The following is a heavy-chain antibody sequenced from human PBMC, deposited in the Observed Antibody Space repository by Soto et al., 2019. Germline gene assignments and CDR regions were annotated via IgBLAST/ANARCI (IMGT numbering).Heavy chain of an antibody. CDR3: ARDSFITMVRGVPNYFDY. CDR2: ISSSSSYI. Sequence: EVQLVESGGGLVKPGGSLRLSCAASGFTFSSYSRNWVRQAPGKGLGWVSSISSSSSYIYYADSVKGRFTISRDNAKNSLYLQMNSLRAEYTAVYYCARDSFITMVRGVPNYFDYCGQGTLVTVSS. V-gene: IGHV3-21*01. D-gene: IGHD3-10*01. CDR1: GFTFSSYS. J-gene: IGHJ4*02.